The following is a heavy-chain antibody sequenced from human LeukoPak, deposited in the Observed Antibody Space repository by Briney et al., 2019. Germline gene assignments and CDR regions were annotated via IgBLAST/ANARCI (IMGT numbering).Heavy chain of an antibody. D-gene: IGHD6-13*01. J-gene: IGHJ5*02. CDR3: ARDGIDSSSWGNWFDP. CDR1: GFTFSSYA. V-gene: IGHV3-23*01. Sequence: SGGSLRFSCAASGFTFSSYAMSWVRQAPGKGLEWVSDISGSGGSTYYADSVKGRFTISRDNSKNTLYLQMNSLRAEDTAVYYCARDGIDSSSWGNWFDPWGQGTLVTVSS. CDR2: ISGSGGST.